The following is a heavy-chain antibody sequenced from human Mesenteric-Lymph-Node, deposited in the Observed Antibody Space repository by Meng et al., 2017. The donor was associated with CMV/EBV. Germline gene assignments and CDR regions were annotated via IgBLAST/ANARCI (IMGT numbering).Heavy chain of an antibody. Sequence: GGSLRLSCAASGFTFSSYAMHWVRQAPGKGLEWVAVISYDGSNKYYADSVKGRFTISRDNSKNTLYLQMNSLGAEDTAVYYCARDWATYYDFWSGSGAFDIWGQGTMVTVSS. CDR2: ISYDGSNK. CDR1: GFTFSSYA. CDR3: ARDWATYYDFWSGSGAFDI. D-gene: IGHD3-3*01. V-gene: IGHV3-30-3*01. J-gene: IGHJ3*02.